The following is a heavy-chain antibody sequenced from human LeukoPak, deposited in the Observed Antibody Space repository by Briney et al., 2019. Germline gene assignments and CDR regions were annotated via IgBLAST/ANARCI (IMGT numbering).Heavy chain of an antibody. V-gene: IGHV3-7*03. Sequence: SGGSLRLSCAASGFTFSSYWMSWVRQAPGKGLEWVANIKQDGSEKYYVDSVKGRFTISRDNAKNSLYLQMNSVRVEDRAVYYCARDVPVAGLDYWGQGTLVTVSS. J-gene: IGHJ4*02. CDR1: GFTFSSYW. D-gene: IGHD6-19*01. CDR2: IKQDGSEK. CDR3: ARDVPVAGLDY.